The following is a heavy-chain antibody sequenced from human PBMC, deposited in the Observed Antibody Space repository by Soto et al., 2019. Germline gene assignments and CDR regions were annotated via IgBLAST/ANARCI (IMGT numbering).Heavy chain of an antibody. CDR1: GFTFSNNW. D-gene: IGHD1-26*01. CDR3: ATVGTGSYNWLDP. J-gene: IGHJ5*02. V-gene: IGHV3-74*01. Sequence: EVQLVESGGGLVQPGGSLRLSCAASGFTFSNNWMHWVRQAPGKGLVWVSRINGDGSRTNYADSVRGRFPISRDNAKNTLFLQMNGLRAEDTAVYYCATVGTGSYNWLDPWGQGTLVTVSS. CDR2: INGDGSRT.